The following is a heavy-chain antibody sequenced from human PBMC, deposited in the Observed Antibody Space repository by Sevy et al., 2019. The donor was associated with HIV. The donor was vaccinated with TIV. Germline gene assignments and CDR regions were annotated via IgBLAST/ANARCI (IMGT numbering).Heavy chain of an antibody. Sequence: GGSLRLSRAASGFTFSKYSMSWVRQPPGKGLEWVSTLCFGCGEINYSDSVKGRFTISRDNSKSSVYLQMNNLRPEDTAVYYCAREGCTKPHDYWGQGTLVTVSS. J-gene: IGHJ4*02. CDR2: LCFGCGEI. V-gene: IGHV3-23*01. CDR3: AREGCTKPHDY. D-gene: IGHD2-8*01. CDR1: GFTFSKYS.